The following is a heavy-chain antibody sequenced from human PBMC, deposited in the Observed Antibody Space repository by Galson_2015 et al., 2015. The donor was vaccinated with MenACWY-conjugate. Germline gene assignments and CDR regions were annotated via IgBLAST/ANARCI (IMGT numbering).Heavy chain of an antibody. CDR3: AKDMVVAATTRGHYYYYGMDV. Sequence: SLRLSCAASGFTFSSYGMHWVRQAPGKGLEWVAVISYDGSNKYYADSVKGRFTISRDNSKNTLYLQMNSLRAEDTAVYYCAKDMVVAATTRGHYYYYGMDVWGQGTTVTVSS. CDR2: ISYDGSNK. J-gene: IGHJ6*02. V-gene: IGHV3-30*18. D-gene: IGHD2-15*01. CDR1: GFTFSSYG.